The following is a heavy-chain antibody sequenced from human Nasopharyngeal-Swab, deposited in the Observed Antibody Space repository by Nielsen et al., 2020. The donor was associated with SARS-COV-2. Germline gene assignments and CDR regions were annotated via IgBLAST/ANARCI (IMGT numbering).Heavy chain of an antibody. CDR2: ISWNSGSI. V-gene: IGHV3-9*01. CDR3: AKDMSRHCTSGVFCHYYYGMDV. Sequence: VRQAPGKGLEWVSGISWNSGSIGYADSVKGRFTISRDNAKNSLYLQMNSLRAEDTALYYCAKDMSRHCTSGVFCHYYYGMDVWGQGTTVTVSS. D-gene: IGHD2-8*01. J-gene: IGHJ6*02.